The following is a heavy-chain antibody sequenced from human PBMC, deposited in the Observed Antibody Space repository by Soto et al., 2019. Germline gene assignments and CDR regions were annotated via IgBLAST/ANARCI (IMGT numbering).Heavy chain of an antibody. D-gene: IGHD1-26*01. J-gene: IGHJ2*01. CDR2: VYHSGTT. V-gene: IGHV4-4*02. CDR3: VRDAPFPSVGDTKSWYFDL. CDR1: GGSITGSHW. Sequence: QVQLQESGPGLVQPSGTLSLTCAVSGGSITGSHWWNWVRQPPGKGLEWIGEVYHSGTTNFNPSLKSRVTISVDKSLYQLSLNLYSVTAADTAVYYCVRDAPFPSVGDTKSWYFDLWGRGALVIVSS.